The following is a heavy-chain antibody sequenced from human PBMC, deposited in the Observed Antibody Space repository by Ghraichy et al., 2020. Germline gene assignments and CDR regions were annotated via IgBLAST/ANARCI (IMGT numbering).Heavy chain of an antibody. V-gene: IGHV3-74*01. CDR2: INSDGSPI. Sequence: GSLRLSCAASGFTFSSYWMHWVRQAPGKGLVWVSRINSDGSPINYADFVKGRFTISRDNAKNTLYLQMNSLRAEDTGVYFCARGGSTTSSVIHAMDVWGQGITVTVSS. CDR3: ARGGSTTSSVIHAMDV. J-gene: IGHJ6*02. CDR1: GFTFSSYW. D-gene: IGHD1-1*01.